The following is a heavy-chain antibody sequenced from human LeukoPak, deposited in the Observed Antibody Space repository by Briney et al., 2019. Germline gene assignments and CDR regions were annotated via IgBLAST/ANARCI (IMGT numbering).Heavy chain of an antibody. CDR2: IYTSGST. J-gene: IGHJ6*03. Sequence: SETLSLTCTVSGGSISSYYWSWIRQPAGKGLEWIGRIYTSGSTNYNPSLKSRVTMSVDTSKNQFYLKLSSVTDADTAVYYCARNDNSRGYSGYATYYYYYYMDVWGKGTTVTVSS. CDR3: ARNDNSRGYSGYATYYYYYYMDV. CDR1: GGSISSYY. D-gene: IGHD5-12*01. V-gene: IGHV4-4*07.